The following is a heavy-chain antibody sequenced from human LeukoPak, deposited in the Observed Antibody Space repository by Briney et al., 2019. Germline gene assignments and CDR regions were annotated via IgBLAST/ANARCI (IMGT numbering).Heavy chain of an antibody. D-gene: IGHD4-23*01. CDR2: IYHSGST. CDR1: GGSISSGGYS. CDR3: ARDGGNEGFDY. V-gene: IGHV4-30-2*01. J-gene: IGHJ4*02. Sequence: SETLSLTCAVSGGSISSGGYSWSWLRQPPGTGLEWIGYIYHSGSTYYNPSLKSRVTISVDRSKNQFSLKLSSVTAADTAVYYCARDGGNEGFDYWGQGTLVTVSS.